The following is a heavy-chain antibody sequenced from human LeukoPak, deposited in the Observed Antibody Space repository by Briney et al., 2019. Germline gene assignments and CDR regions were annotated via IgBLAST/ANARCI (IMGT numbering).Heavy chain of an antibody. J-gene: IGHJ4*02. CDR1: GYTFTSYA. Sequence: GASVKVSCKASGYTFTSYAMNWVRQAPGQGLEWMGWINTNTGNPTYAQGFTGRFVFSLDTSVSTAYLQISSLKAEDTAVYYCARDSPPSPSGYYDSSAPDYWGQGTLVTVSS. CDR3: ARDSPPSPSGYYDSSAPDY. D-gene: IGHD3-22*01. V-gene: IGHV7-4-1*02. CDR2: INTNTGNP.